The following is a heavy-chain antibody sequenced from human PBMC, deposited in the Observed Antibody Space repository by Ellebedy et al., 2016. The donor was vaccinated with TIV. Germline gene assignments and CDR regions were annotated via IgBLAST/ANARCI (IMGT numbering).Heavy chain of an antibody. J-gene: IGHJ6*02. CDR1: GFTFTSSA. V-gene: IGHV1-58*01. CDR3: AADPRTRDYYYYYGMDV. CDR2: IVVGSGNT. Sequence: AASVKVSCKASGFTFTSSAVQWVRQARGQRLEWIGWIVVGSGNTNYAQKFQERVTITRDMSTSTAYMELSSLRSEDTAVYYCAADPRTRDYYYYYGMDVWGQGTTVTVSS.